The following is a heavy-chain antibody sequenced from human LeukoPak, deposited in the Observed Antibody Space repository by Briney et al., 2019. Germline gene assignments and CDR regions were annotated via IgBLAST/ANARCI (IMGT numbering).Heavy chain of an antibody. J-gene: IGHJ4*02. CDR3: ARGGGRHVED. CDR1: GYTFSSYA. Sequence: GGSLRLSCTASGYTFSSYAMTWVRQAPGEGLEWVSAISGSGANTYYADSVKGRFTISRDNSRNTLYLQMNSLRADDTAVYYGARGGGRHVEDWGQGNLVTVSS. D-gene: IGHD3-16*01. V-gene: IGHV3-23*01. CDR2: ISGSGANT.